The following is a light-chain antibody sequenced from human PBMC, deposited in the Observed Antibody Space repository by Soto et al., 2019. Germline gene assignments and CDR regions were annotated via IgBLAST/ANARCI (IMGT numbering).Light chain of an antibody. V-gene: IGLV1-44*01. Sequence: QSALTQPPSASGTPGQRVTISCSGSPSNLGSNAVNWYQQVPGTAPKLLIFSNDQRPSGVPARFSASKSGISASLAISGLQSEDEADYYCAAWDDSLNGYVFTTGTKVTVL. CDR1: PSNLGSNA. J-gene: IGLJ1*01. CDR3: AAWDDSLNGYV. CDR2: SND.